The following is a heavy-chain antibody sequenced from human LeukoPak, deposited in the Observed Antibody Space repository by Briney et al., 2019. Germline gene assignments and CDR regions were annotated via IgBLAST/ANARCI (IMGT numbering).Heavy chain of an antibody. CDR1: GGSISSYY. V-gene: IGHV4-4*07. D-gene: IGHD2-2*01. CDR2: IYTSGST. J-gene: IGHJ4*02. CDR3: ARGAEVPAAPDFFDY. Sequence: PSETLSLTCTVSGGSISSYYWSWIRQPAGKGLEWIGRIYTSGSTNYNPSLKSRVTMSVDTSKNQFSLKLSSVTAADTAVYYCARGAEVPAAPDFFDYWGQGTLVTVSS.